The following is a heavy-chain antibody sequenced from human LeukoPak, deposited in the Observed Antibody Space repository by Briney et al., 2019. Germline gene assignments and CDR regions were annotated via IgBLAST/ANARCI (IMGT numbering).Heavy chain of an antibody. J-gene: IGHJ4*02. CDR3: AKDLGYSDSGYYFDY. V-gene: IGHV3-23*01. CDR1: GFTFSSYA. D-gene: IGHD5-24*01. Sequence: GGSLRLSCAASGFTFSSYAVAWVRQAPGKGLEWVSSISGSGDGTNYADSVKGRFTISRDNSKNTLYLQMNSLRAEDTALYYCAKDLGYSDSGYYFDYWGQGALVTVSS. CDR2: ISGSGDGT.